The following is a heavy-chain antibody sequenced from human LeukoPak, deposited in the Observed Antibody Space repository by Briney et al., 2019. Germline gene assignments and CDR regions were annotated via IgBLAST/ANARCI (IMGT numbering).Heavy chain of an antibody. CDR2: IIPILGIA. J-gene: IGHJ6*02. Sequence: ASVTVSCTVSGGTFSTYAISWVRQAPGQGLEWMGRIIPILGIANNAQKLQGRVTITADKSTSTAYMELNNLTYEDTAVYYCARAHDSYYYGSGSPSMDVWGQGTTVTVSS. CDR3: ARAHDSYYYGSGSPSMDV. D-gene: IGHD3-10*01. V-gene: IGHV1-69*04. CDR1: GGTFSTYA.